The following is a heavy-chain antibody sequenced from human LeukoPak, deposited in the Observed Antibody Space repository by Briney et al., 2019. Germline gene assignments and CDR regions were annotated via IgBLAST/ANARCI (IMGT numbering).Heavy chain of an antibody. D-gene: IGHD6-6*01. J-gene: IGHJ6*02. CDR3: ARGLEQLAGDYYYYYGMDV. CDR1: GGTFSSYA. CDR2: VIPIFGTA. V-gene: IGHV1-69*05. Sequence: SVKVSCKASGGTFSSYAISWVRQAPGQGLEWMGGVIPIFGTANYAQKFQGRVTMTRNTSISTAYMELSSLRSEDTAVYYCARGLEQLAGDYYYYYGMDVWGQGTTVTVSS.